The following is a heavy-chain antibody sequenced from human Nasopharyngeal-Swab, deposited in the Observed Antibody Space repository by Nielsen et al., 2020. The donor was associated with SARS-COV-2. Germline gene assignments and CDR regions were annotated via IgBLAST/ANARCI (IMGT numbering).Heavy chain of an antibody. D-gene: IGHD3-22*01. Sequence: SETLSLTCTVSGGSISSSSYYWGWIRQPPGKGLEWIGSIYYSGSTYYNPSLKRRVTISLDTSKNQFSLKLSSMTAADTAVYYCARVYYDSSGYYYYYYYYYMDVWGKGTTVTVSS. J-gene: IGHJ6*03. CDR3: ARVYYDSSGYYYYYYYYYMDV. CDR2: IYYSGST. CDR1: GGSISSSSYY. V-gene: IGHV4-39*07.